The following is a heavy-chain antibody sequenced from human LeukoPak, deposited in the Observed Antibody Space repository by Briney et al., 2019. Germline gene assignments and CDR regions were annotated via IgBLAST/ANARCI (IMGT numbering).Heavy chain of an antibody. Sequence: PSETLSLTCTVSGGSISGYYWTWIRQPPGKGLEWMGYIHFSGSTYYNPSLQSRVTISVDTSKNQFSLKLSSVTAADTAVYYCARYVVYGSGKYYFDYWGQGTLVTVSS. CDR2: IHFSGST. J-gene: IGHJ4*02. V-gene: IGHV4-59*08. CDR1: GGSISGYY. D-gene: IGHD3-10*01. CDR3: ARYVVYGSGKYYFDY.